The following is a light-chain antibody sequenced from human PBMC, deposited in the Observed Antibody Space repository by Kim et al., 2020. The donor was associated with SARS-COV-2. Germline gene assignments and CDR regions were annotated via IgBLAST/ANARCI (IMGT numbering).Light chain of an antibody. Sequence: DIQMTQSPSSLSASVGDRVTITCRASQSISNYLNWYQQKPGKAPKLLIYGASSLHSGVTSRFTGSGFGTDFTLTITSLRPEDFATYYCQQGYRTPCTFGQGTKLEI. CDR3: QQGYRTPCT. V-gene: IGKV1-39*01. CDR1: QSISNY. CDR2: GAS. J-gene: IGKJ2*02.